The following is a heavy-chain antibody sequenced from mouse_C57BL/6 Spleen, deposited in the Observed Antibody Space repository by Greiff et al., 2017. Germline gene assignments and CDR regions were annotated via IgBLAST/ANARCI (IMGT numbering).Heavy chain of an antibody. J-gene: IGHJ4*01. CDR1: GFSLTSYG. CDR3: AAGGYGYDNAMDY. D-gene: IGHD2-2*01. Sequence: VKLMESGPGLVQPSQSLSITCTVSGFSLTSYGVHWVRQSPGKGLEWLGVIWSGGSTDYNAAFISRLSISKDNSKSQVFFKMNSLQADDTAIYYCAAGGYGYDNAMDYWGQGTSVTVSS. CDR2: IWSGGST. V-gene: IGHV2-2*01.